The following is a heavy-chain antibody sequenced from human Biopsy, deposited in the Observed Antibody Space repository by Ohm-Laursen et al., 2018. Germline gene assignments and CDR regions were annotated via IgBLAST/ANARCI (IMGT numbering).Heavy chain of an antibody. CDR3: ATAPLLVAASFDS. Sequence: SVKVPCKVSGYTLTALSMNWVRQTPGKGPQWMGGFDAEDGETLQSQHFLGRVTMTADTSRDTTFMELSSLTSDDTAVYYCATAPLLVAASFDSWGQGTLVTVSS. CDR1: GYTLTALS. CDR2: FDAEDGET. D-gene: IGHD2-15*01. J-gene: IGHJ4*02. V-gene: IGHV1-24*01.